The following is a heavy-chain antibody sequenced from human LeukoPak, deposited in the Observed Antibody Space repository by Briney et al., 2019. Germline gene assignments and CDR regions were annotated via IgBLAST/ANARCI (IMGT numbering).Heavy chain of an antibody. J-gene: IGHJ4*01. Sequence: GRSLRLSCAASTFTLSTFGMHWVRQAPGKGLEWVAVISFDGVDKYYADSVKGRFTISRDNSKDTLYLQMTSLRVEDTAVYYCRAATRYLDYYYDYWGQGTLVTVSS. CDR2: ISFDGVDK. CDR1: TFTLSTFG. CDR3: RAATRYLDYYYDY. D-gene: IGHD3-22*01. V-gene: IGHV3-30*03.